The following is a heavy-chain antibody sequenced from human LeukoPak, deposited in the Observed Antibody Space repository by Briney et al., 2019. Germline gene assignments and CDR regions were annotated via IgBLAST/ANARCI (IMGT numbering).Heavy chain of an antibody. CDR2: ISSSSSYI. CDR1: GYSISSGYY. CDR3: AKDMDYGDKGRFDY. V-gene: IGHV3-21*04. Sequence: ETLSLTCTVSGYSISSGYYWGWIRPPPGKGLEWVSSISSSSSYIYYADSVKGRFTISRDNAKNSLYLQMNSLRAEDTALYYCAKDMDYGDKGRFDYWGQGTLVTVSS. J-gene: IGHJ4*02. D-gene: IGHD4-17*01.